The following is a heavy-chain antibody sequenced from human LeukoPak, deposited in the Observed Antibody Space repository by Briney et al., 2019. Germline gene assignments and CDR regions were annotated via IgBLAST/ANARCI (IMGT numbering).Heavy chain of an antibody. CDR1: GFTFSHYG. CDR2: IWSDASNT. D-gene: IGHD4-11*01. Sequence: PGGSLRLSCETSGFTFSHYGMLWVRQAPGAGLEWVAVIWSDASNTYYADSVKSRFTISRDNSRNTLYLQMSSLRAEDTAVYYCAKDAERGFDYSNSLNYWGQGTLVTVSS. CDR3: AKDAERGFDYSNSLNY. J-gene: IGHJ4*02. V-gene: IGHV3-33*06.